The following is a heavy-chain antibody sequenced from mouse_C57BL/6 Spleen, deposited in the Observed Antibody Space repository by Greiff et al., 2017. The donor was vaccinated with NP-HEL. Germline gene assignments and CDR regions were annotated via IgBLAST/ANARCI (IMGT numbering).Heavy chain of an antibody. CDR2: IDPSDSET. CDR1: GYTFTSYW. J-gene: IGHJ4*01. V-gene: IGHV1-52*01. CDR3: ARADDGYFYAMDY. Sequence: QVQLQQPGAELVRPGSSVKLSCKASGYTFTSYWMHWVKQRPIQGLEWIGNIDPSDSETHYNQKFKDKATLTVDKSSSTAYMQLSSLTSEDSAVYYCARADDGYFYAMDYWGQGTSVTVSS. D-gene: IGHD2-3*01.